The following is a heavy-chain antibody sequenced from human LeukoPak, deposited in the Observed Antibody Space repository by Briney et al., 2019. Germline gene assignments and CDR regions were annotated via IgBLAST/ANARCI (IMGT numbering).Heavy chain of an antibody. D-gene: IGHD3-22*01. J-gene: IGHJ4*02. CDR3: ATYYYDSSGPAGGLFDY. CDR1: GGSISSYY. Sequence: NTSETLSLTCTVSGGSISSYYWSWIRQPPGKGLEWIGYIYYSGSTNYNPSPKSRVTISVDTSKNQFSLKLSSVTAADTAVYYCATYYYDSSGPAGGLFDYWGQGTLVTVSS. V-gene: IGHV4-59*01. CDR2: IYYSGST.